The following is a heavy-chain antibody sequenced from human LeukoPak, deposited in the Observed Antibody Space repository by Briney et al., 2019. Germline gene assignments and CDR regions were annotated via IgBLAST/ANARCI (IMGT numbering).Heavy chain of an antibody. CDR3: ATDSLPSDGSGSYYILFDY. Sequence: SVKVSCKASGGTFSSYAISWVRQAPGQGLEWMGRIIPIFGTANYAQKFQGRVTITTDESTSTAYMELSSLRSVDTAVYYCATDSLPSDGSGSYYILFDYWGQGTLVTVSS. CDR2: IIPIFGTA. V-gene: IGHV1-69*05. J-gene: IGHJ4*02. D-gene: IGHD3-10*01. CDR1: GGTFSSYA.